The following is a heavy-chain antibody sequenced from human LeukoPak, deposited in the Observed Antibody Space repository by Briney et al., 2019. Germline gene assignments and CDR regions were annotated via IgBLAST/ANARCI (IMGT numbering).Heavy chain of an antibody. Sequence: GESLKISCQGSGFTFSSYGMHWVRQAPGKGLEWEAVISYDGSNKYYADSVKGRFTISRDNSKNTLYLQMNSLRAEDTAVYYCACNSPHSFLDIWGQGTMVTVSS. CDR2: ISYDGSNK. V-gene: IGHV3-33*05. D-gene: IGHD2/OR15-2a*01. J-gene: IGHJ3*02. CDR1: GFTFSSYG. CDR3: ACNSPHSFLDI.